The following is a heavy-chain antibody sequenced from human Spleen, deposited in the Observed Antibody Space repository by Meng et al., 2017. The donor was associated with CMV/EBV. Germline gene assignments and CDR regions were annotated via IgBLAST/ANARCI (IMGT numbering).Heavy chain of an antibody. D-gene: IGHD3-10*01. J-gene: IGHJ4*02. CDR1: GYTFTSYY. CDR2: INPSGGST. Sequence: SGYTFTSYYLRWVREAPGQGLEWMGIINPSGGSTSYAQNFQGRLTMTRDTSTSTVYMELSSLRSEDTAVYYCARDLSVGGGSGSYGYWGQGTLVTVSS. CDR3: ARDLSVGGGSGSYGY. V-gene: IGHV1-46*01.